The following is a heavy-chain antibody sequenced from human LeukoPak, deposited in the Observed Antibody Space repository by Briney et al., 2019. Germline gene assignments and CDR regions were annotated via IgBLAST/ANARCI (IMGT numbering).Heavy chain of an antibody. CDR3: ARGRSGLAAAGTYDY. CDR2: INPKSGRT. CDR1: GYTFTSSD. Sequence: ASVKVSYKASGYTFTSSDINWVRQATGQGLEWMGWINPKSGRTGYAKKFQARVSMTMNTSISTAYMEVSSLRFEDTAVYYCARGRSGLAAAGTYDYPGQGTLITVSS. V-gene: IGHV1-8*01. J-gene: IGHJ4*02. D-gene: IGHD6-13*01.